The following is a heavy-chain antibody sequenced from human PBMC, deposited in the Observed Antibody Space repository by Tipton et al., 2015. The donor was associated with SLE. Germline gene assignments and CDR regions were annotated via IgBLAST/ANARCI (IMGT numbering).Heavy chain of an antibody. V-gene: IGHV3-9*01. CDR1: GFTFDDYV. CDR2: ITWNSGDI. J-gene: IGHJ4*02. CDR3: ARSRGIVVVVGGAFDY. D-gene: IGHD2-15*01. Sequence: RSLRLSCAASGFTFDDYVMHWVRQTPGKGLEWVSGITWNSGDIHYADSVKGRFSISRDNSKKSLYLEMNDLRVEDTAVYYCARSRGIVVVVGGAFDYWGQGTLVTVSS.